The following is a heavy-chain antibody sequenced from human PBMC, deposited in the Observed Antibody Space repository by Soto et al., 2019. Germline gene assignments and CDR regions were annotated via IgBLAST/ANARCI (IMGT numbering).Heavy chain of an antibody. J-gene: IGHJ4*02. Sequence: PGGSLRLSCAASGFTVSSNYMTWVRQAPGKGLEWVSAISGSGGSTYYADSVKGRFTISRDNSKNTLYLQMSSLRAEDTAVYYCVKHDSSGRDYWGQGTLVTVSS. CDR1: GFTVSSNY. V-gene: IGHV3-66*04. CDR3: VKHDSSGRDY. D-gene: IGHD3-22*01. CDR2: ISGSGGST.